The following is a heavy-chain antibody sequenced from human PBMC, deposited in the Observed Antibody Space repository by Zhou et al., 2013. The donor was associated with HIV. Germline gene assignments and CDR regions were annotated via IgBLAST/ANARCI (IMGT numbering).Heavy chain of an antibody. V-gene: IGHV1-2*02. CDR3: SGFRANTYGMDV. CDR1: GYIFNAYY. Sequence: QVKVVQSGAEVRKPGASVKVACKTSGYIFNAYYIHWVRQAPGQGLEWMGWIIPSSGETDYAQRFQGRVTLTSDTSITTVFMELTTLRSDDTAIYYCSGFRANTYGMDVWGPGTHGHRLL. D-gene: IGHD5-12*01. CDR2: IIPSSGET. J-gene: IGHJ6*02.